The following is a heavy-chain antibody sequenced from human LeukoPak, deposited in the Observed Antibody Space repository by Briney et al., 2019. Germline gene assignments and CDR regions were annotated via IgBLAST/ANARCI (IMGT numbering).Heavy chain of an antibody. CDR3: VKVRGYSYGYFDY. D-gene: IGHD5-18*01. CDR2: IWFDGSND. CDR1: GFTFSNFG. Sequence: GGSLRLSCVTSGFTFSNFGMYWVRQTPGKGLEWVAVIWFDGSNDDYADSVKGRFTISRDNAKNSLYLQMNSLRAEDTALYYCVKVRGYSYGYFDYWGQGTLVTVSS. J-gene: IGHJ4*02. V-gene: IGHV3-33*03.